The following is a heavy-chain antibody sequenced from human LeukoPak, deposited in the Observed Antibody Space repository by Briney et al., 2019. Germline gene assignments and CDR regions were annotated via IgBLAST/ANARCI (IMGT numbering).Heavy chain of an antibody. CDR2: MKSKTDGGTK. J-gene: IGHJ4*02. Sequence: GGSLRLSCAASGFTFSNAWVSWVRQAQGKGMEWDGRMKSKTDGGTKDYAAAVKGRFTILRYDSKNTLHLQMNSLKTEDTAVYYCTRMPVGSWYSHFDYWGQGTLVTVSS. CDR3: TRMPVGSWYSHFDY. CDR1: GFTFSNAW. V-gene: IGHV3-15*01. D-gene: IGHD6-13*01.